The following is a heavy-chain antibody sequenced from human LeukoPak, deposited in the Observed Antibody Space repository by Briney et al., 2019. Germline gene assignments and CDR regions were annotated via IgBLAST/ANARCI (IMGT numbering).Heavy chain of an antibody. CDR1: GFTFSSYE. CDR2: ISSGGNTI. CDR3: AREGTAMVSFDY. Sequence: GGSLRLSRAASGFTFSSYEMNWVRQAPGKGLEWVSYISSGGNTIYYADSVKGRFTISRDNAKNSLYLQMNSLRAEDTAVYYCAREGTAMVSFDYWGQGTLVTVSS. V-gene: IGHV3-48*03. D-gene: IGHD5-18*01. J-gene: IGHJ4*02.